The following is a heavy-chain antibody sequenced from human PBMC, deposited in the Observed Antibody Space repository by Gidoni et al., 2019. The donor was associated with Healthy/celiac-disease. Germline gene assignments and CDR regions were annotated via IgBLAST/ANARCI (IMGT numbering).Heavy chain of an antibody. CDR3: ARDDYGSGSRFDY. Sequence: QVQLQESGPGLVKPSETLSLTCTVSGGSISSYYWSWIRQPAGKGLEWIGRIYTSESTNYNPSLKSLVTMSVDTSKSQFSLKLSSVTAADTAVYYCARDDYGSGSRFDYWGQGTLVTVSS. CDR2: IYTSEST. J-gene: IGHJ4*02. D-gene: IGHD3-10*01. CDR1: GGSISSYY. V-gene: IGHV4-4*07.